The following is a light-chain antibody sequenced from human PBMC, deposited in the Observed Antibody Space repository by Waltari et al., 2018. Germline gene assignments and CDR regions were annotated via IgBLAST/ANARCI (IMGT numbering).Light chain of an antibody. J-gene: IGLJ3*02. V-gene: IGLV1-40*01. CDR2: GNN. Sequence: QSILTQPTSVSGAPGQRVTISCPGSSPNIGAGHDVPWYQAFPGTAPKLLIYGNNNRPSGVPDRFSGSKSGSSASLAINGLQAEDEADYYCQSFDSNVRGGVVFGGGTKVTVL. CDR1: SPNIGAGHD. CDR3: QSFDSNVRGGVV.